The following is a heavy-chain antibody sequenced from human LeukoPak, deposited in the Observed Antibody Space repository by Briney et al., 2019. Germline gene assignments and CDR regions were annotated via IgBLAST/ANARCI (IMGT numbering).Heavy chain of an antibody. CDR3: ARDTPPSYYHYMDV. CDR2: IKKDGSEK. CDR1: GFTSSAFW. J-gene: IGHJ6*03. Sequence: PGGSLRLSCVASGFTSSAFWMSWVRRPPGKGLEWVANIKKDGSEKEYVDSVKGRFSIFRDNAKNSVFLQMNSLRAEDTAVYYCARDTPPSYYHYMDVWGKGTTVTLSS. V-gene: IGHV3-7*01.